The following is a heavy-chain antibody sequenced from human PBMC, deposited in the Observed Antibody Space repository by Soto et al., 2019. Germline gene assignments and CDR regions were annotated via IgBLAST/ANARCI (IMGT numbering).Heavy chain of an antibody. CDR1: GFTFSSYA. CDR2: ISYDGSNK. J-gene: IGHJ4*02. V-gene: IGHV3-30-3*01. Sequence: QVQLVESGGGVVQPGRSLRLFCAASGFTFSSYAMHWVRQAPGKGLEWVAVISYDGSNKYYADSVKGRFIISRDNSKNTMYLQMNSLRAEDTAVYYCARAPGGYSGYDADWGQGTLVTVSS. CDR3: ARAPGGYSGYDAD. D-gene: IGHD5-12*01.